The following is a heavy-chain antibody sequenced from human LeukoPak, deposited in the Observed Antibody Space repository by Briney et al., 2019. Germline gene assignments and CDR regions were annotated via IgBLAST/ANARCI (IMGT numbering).Heavy chain of an antibody. V-gene: IGHV1-18*04. D-gene: IGHD5-18*01. CDR2: ITVYDGHT. CDR3: ARFRYGSYVDFDN. CDR1: GYTFAGYY. J-gene: IGHJ4*02. Sequence: ASVKVSCKASGYTFAGYYMHWVRQAPGQGLEWMGWITVYDGHTNYAQKFQGRATMTTDTSTTTAYMELSSLRSDDAAMYYCARFRYGSYVDFDNWGQGTLVTVSS.